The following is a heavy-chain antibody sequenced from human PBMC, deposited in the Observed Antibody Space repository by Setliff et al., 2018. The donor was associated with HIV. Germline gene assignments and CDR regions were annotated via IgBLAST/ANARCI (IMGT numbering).Heavy chain of an antibody. Sequence: SGPTLVNPTETLTLTCAFSGFSLSTSGVGVGWIRQPPGKALEWLALIYWDDDKYYNTSLKTRLTISKDTSKNQVVLTMTNMDPVDTATYYCARTSTAMVLDYWGQGTLVTVSS. D-gene: IGHD5-18*01. CDR2: IYWDDDK. J-gene: IGHJ4*02. CDR1: GFSLSTSGVG. CDR3: ARTSTAMVLDY. V-gene: IGHV2-70*01.